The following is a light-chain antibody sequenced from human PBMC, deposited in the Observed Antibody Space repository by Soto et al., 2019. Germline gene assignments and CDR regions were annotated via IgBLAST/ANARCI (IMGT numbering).Light chain of an antibody. CDR3: QQRSKWPQT. V-gene: IGKV3-11*01. Sequence: EIVLTQSPATLSLSPGERATLSCRASQSVSSYLAWYQQKPGQAPRLLIYDASNRATGIPARFSGSGSGTDFPLTISSLEPEDFALYYCQQRSKWPQTFGQGTRLEIK. J-gene: IGKJ2*01. CDR1: QSVSSY. CDR2: DAS.